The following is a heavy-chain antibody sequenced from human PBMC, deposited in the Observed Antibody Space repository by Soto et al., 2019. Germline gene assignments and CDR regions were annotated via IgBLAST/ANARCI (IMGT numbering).Heavy chain of an antibody. CDR3: ARAILDYYDSSGYPPYYYYYGMDV. CDR2: IYYSGSA. Sequence: SETLSLTCTVSGGSISSYYWSWIRQPPGKGLEWIGYIYYSGSANYNPSLKSRVTISVDTSKNQFSLKLSSVTAADTAVYYCARAILDYYDSSGYPPYYYYYGMDVWGQGTTVTVSS. J-gene: IGHJ6*02. V-gene: IGHV4-59*01. CDR1: GGSISSYY. D-gene: IGHD3-22*01.